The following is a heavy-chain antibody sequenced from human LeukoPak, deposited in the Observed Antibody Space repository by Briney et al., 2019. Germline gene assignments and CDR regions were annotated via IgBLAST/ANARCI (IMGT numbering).Heavy chain of an antibody. CDR2: IYYSGST. CDR1: GGSISSGDYY. V-gene: IGHV4-61*08. J-gene: IGHJ6*03. D-gene: IGHD3-16*01. CDR3: ARALGVYYYYYYMDV. Sequence: PSETLSLTCTVSGGSISSGDYYWSWIRQPPGKGLEWIGYIYYSGSTNYNPSLKSRVTISVDTSKNQFSLKLSSVTAADTAVYYCARALGVYYYYYYMDVWGKGTTVTVSS.